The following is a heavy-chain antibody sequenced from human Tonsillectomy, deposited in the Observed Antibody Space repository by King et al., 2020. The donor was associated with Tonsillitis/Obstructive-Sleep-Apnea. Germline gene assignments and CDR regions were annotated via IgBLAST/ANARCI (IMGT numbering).Heavy chain of an antibody. Sequence: VQLQESGPGLVKPSETLSLTCSVSGGSISSYYWSWIRQPPGKGLEWIGYIYHSGRTNYNPSLKSRVTISVDTSKNQFSLKLNSVTAADTAVYYCASQYYYDTSGYYREYFQHWGQGTLVTVSS. J-gene: IGHJ1*01. CDR2: IYHSGRT. CDR3: ASQYYYDTSGYYREYFQH. D-gene: IGHD3-22*01. CDR1: GGSISSYY. V-gene: IGHV4-59*01.